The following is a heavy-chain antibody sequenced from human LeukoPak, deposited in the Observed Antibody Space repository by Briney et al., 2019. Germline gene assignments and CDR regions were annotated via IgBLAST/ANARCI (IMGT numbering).Heavy chain of an antibody. CDR1: GYSFTSYW. V-gene: IGHV5-51*01. CDR2: IYPGDSDT. D-gene: IGHD3-3*01. J-gene: IGHJ4*02. Sequence: GESLKISCKGSGYSFTSYWIGWVRQMPGKGLEWMGIIYPGDSDTRYSPSFQGQVTISADKSISTAYLQWSSLKASDTAMYYCARHPRYDFWSGYYPYYFDYWGQGTLVTVSS. CDR3: ARHPRYDFWSGYYPYYFDY.